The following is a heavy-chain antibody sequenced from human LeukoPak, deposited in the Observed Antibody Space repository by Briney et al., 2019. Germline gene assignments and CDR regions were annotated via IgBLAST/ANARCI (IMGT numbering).Heavy chain of an antibody. CDR1: GFTFSSYS. D-gene: IGHD1-1*01. J-gene: IGHJ4*02. Sequence: GGSLRLSCAASGFTFSSYSMNWVRQAPGKGLEWVSYISSSSSTIYYADSMKGRFTISRDNAKNSLYLQMNSLRAEDTAVYYCARDPWKGGWGQGTLVTVSS. CDR2: ISSSSSTI. V-gene: IGHV3-48*01. CDR3: ARDPWKGG.